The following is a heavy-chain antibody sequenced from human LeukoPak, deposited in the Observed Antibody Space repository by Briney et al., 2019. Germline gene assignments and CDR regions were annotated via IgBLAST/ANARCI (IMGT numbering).Heavy chain of an antibody. Sequence: ASVKVSCKASGYSFTSNVISWVRQAPGQGLEWMGWISAYNGNTNYAQKLQGRVTMTTDTSTSTAYMELSSLRSEDTAVYYCARLGGDYYYMDVWGKGTTVTISS. CDR2: ISAYNGNT. CDR1: GYSFTSNV. J-gene: IGHJ6*03. D-gene: IGHD3-10*01. CDR3: ARLGGDYYYMDV. V-gene: IGHV1-18*01.